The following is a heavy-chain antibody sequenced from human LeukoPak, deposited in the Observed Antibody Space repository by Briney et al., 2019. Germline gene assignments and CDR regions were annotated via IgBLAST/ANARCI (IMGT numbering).Heavy chain of an antibody. Sequence: SVKVSCKASGGTFSSYAISWVRQAPGQGLEWTGGIIPIFGTANYAQKFQGRVTITADESTSTAYMELSSLRSEDTAVYYCARAEYYYDSSGYYYVGWGQGTLVTVSS. V-gene: IGHV1-69*13. CDR3: ARAEYYYDSSGYYYVG. J-gene: IGHJ4*02. CDR2: IIPIFGTA. CDR1: GGTFSSYA. D-gene: IGHD3-22*01.